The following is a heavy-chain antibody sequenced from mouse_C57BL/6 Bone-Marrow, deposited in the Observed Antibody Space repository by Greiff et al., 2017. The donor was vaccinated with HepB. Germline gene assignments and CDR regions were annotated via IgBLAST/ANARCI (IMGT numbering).Heavy chain of an antibody. CDR3: ARAGYSNFFDY. CDR1: GYAFSSYW. J-gene: IGHJ2*01. V-gene: IGHV1-80*01. D-gene: IGHD2-5*01. CDR2: IYPGDGDT. Sequence: VKLMESGAELVKPGASVKISCKASGYAFSSYWMNWVKQRPGKGLEWIGQIYPGDGDTNYNGKFKGKATLTADKSSSTAYMQLSSLTSEDSAVYFCARAGYSNFFDYWGQGTTLTVSS.